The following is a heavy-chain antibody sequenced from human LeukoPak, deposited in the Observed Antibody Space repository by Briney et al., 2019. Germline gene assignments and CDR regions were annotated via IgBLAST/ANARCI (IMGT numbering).Heavy chain of an antibody. D-gene: IGHD3-10*01. J-gene: IGHJ4*02. Sequence: GASVKVSCKASGYTFTSYDINWVRQATGQGLEWMGWMNPNSGNTGYAQKFQGRVTMTTDTSTSTAYMELRSLRSDDTAVYYCARGSFGQLLWFGESGGSRLRFDYWGQGTLVTVSS. CDR1: GYTFTSYD. V-gene: IGHV1-8*01. CDR2: MNPNSGNT. CDR3: ARGSFGQLLWFGESGGSRLRFDY.